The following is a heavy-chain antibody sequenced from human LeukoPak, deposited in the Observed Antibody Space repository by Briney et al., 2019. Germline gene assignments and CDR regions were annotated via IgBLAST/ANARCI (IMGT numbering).Heavy chain of an antibody. CDR2: IKQDGREK. J-gene: IGHJ5*02. V-gene: IGHV3-7*04. CDR1: GITFSSHW. D-gene: IGHD3-16*01. Sequence: TGGSLRLSCAASGITFSSHWMSWVRQAPGKGLEWVANIKQDGREKYYVDSVKGRFTISRDNAKNSLYLQMNSLRAEDTAFYYCARGTLRFFARWGQGTLVTVSS. CDR3: ARGTLRFFAR.